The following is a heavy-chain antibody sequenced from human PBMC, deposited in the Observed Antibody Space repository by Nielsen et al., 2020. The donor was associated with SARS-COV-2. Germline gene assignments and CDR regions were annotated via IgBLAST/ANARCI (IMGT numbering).Heavy chain of an antibody. V-gene: IGHV1-24*01. D-gene: IGHD3-3*01. CDR2: FDPEDGEI. J-gene: IGHJ4*03. CDR1: GYSLTEIS. CDR3: ATSDFTIIPHF. Sequence: ASVQVSCKVSGYSLTEISMHWVRQAPGKGLEWMGSFDPEDGEIIYAQKFEGRVTMTEDTSTDTAYMGLRSLRSEDTSVYYCATSDFTIIPHFWGQGTPVTVSS.